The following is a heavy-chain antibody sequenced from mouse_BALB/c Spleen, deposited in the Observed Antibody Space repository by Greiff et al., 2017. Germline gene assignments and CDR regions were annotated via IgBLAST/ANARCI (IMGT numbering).Heavy chain of an antibody. V-gene: IGHV5-4*02. CDR2: ISDGGSYT. CDR1: GFTFSDYY. J-gene: IGHJ2*01. CDR3: ARGGSTSDY. Sequence: EVKLMESGGGLVKPGGSLKLSCAASGFTFSDYYMYWVRQTPEKRLEWVATISDGGSYTYYPDSVKGRFTISRDNARNILYLQMSSLRSEDTAMYYCARGGSTSDYWGQGTTLTVSS. D-gene: IGHD2-1*01.